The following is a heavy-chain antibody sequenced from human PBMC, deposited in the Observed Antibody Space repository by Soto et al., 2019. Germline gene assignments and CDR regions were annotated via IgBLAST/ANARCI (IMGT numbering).Heavy chain of an antibody. J-gene: IGHJ4*02. D-gene: IGHD5-12*01. CDR1: GGPFSNDI. V-gene: IGHV1-69*08. Sequence: QVQLVQSGAEVKKPGSSVKVSCKASGGPFSNDIITWVRQAPGQGLEWMGRIIPLLSTSTYAQKFQGRLTTTADRSMGTPYMQSDNLRSDVTAVYYCARHAPIGSTFLGYDAIHSWGPGTLRTVS. CDR3: ARHAPIGSTFLGYDAIHS. CDR2: IIPLLSTS.